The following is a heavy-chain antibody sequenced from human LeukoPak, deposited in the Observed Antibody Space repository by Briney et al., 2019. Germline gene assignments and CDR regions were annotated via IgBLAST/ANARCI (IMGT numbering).Heavy chain of an antibody. D-gene: IGHD7-27*01. J-gene: IGHJ5*02. V-gene: IGHV3-30*03. CDR2: ISYDGSNK. CDR3: ARVAPQNWAENWFDP. CDR1: GFTFSSYG. Sequence: PGGSLRLSCAASGFTFSSYGMHWVRRAPGKGLEWVAVISYDGSNKYYADSVKGRFTISRDNSKNTLYLQMNSLRAEDTAVYYCARVAPQNWAENWFDPWGQGTLVTVSS.